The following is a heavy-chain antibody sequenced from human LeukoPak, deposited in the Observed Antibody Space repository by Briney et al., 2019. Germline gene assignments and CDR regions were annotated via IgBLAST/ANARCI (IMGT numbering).Heavy chain of an antibody. D-gene: IGHD3-22*01. Sequence: GASVKVSCKASGYTFTGFYMHWVRQAPGKGLEFVSSISSNGGSTFFANSVKGRFTISRDNSKNTLYLQMGSLRTEDMAVYYCARGSRNHFDYSGYYSYWGQGTLVTVSS. CDR2: ISSNGGST. V-gene: IGHV3-64*01. J-gene: IGHJ4*02. CDR3: ARGSRNHFDYSGYYSY. CDR1: GYTFTGFY.